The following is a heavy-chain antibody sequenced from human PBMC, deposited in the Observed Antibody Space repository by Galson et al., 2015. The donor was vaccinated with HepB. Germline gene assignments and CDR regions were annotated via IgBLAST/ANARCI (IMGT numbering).Heavy chain of an antibody. J-gene: IGHJ2*01. Sequence: PVKVSCKASGGTFSSYAISWVRQAPGQGLEWMGGIIPIFGTANYAQKFQGRVTITADESTSTAYMELSSLRSEDTAVYYCARGKGIAAAGDWYFDLWGRGTLVTVSS. V-gene: IGHV1-69*13. CDR3: ARGKGIAAAGDWYFDL. CDR2: IIPIFGTA. D-gene: IGHD6-13*01. CDR1: GGTFSSYA.